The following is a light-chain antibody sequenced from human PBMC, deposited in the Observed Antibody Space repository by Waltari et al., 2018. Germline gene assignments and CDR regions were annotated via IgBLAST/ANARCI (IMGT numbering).Light chain of an antibody. Sequence: QSVLPQPPSVSGAPGQRVTISCTGGRSNIGAGYDVDWYQQVPGTAPKLLIYSTTFRPSGVPDRFSGSKSGTSASLAITGLQTEDEADYYCQSYDRSLSGFYVFGTGTRVTVL. J-gene: IGLJ1*01. CDR3: QSYDRSLSGFYV. CDR2: STT. CDR1: RSNIGAGYD. V-gene: IGLV1-40*01.